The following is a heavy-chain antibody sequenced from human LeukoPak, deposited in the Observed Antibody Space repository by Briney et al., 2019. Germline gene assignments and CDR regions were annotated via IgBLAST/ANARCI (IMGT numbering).Heavy chain of an antibody. CDR3: ARAFGLPNWFDP. CDR1: GGSISSYY. CDR2: IYYSGST. D-gene: IGHD3-16*01. V-gene: IGHV4-59*01. Sequence: KPSETLSLTCTVSGGSISSYYWSWIRQPPGKGLEWIGYIYYSGSTNYNPSLKSRVTISVDTSKNQFSLKLSSVTAADTAVYYCARAFGLPNWFDPWGQGTLVTVSS. J-gene: IGHJ5*02.